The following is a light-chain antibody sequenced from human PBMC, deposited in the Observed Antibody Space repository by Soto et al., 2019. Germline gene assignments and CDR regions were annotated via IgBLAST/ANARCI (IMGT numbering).Light chain of an antibody. Sequence: DIQMTQSPSSLSASVGDRVNITCRASQSISSYLNWYQQKPGKAPKLLIYAASSLQSGVPSRFSGSGSGTDFTLTISSLQPEDFATYYCQQSYSRITFGQGTRLEIK. CDR2: AAS. CDR3: QQSYSRIT. CDR1: QSISSY. V-gene: IGKV1-39*01. J-gene: IGKJ5*01.